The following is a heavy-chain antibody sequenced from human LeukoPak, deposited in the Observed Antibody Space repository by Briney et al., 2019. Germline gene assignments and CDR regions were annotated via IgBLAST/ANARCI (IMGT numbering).Heavy chain of an antibody. CDR1: GFSFSNYW. V-gene: IGHV3-7*01. CDR3: AREFGGSHG. J-gene: IGHJ4*02. CDR2: VKPDSNDK. Sequence: PGGSLRLSCATSGFSFSNYWMTWVRQAPGKGLEWVANVKPDSNDKNFMDSVKGRFTISVDSAKKSVFLQMNSLRVEDTAVYYCAREFGGSHGWGQGTLVTVSS. D-gene: IGHD3-10*01.